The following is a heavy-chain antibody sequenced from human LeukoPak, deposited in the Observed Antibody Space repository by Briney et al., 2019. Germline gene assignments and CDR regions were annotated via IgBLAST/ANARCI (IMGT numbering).Heavy chain of an antibody. CDR1: GFTFSSYW. CDR3: ARLSGPGSGWTTLDY. V-gene: IGHV3-7*03. Sequence: GGSLRLPCAASGFTFSSYWMSWVRQAPGKGLEWVANIKQDGSEKYYVDSVKGRFTISRDNAKNSLYLQMNSLRAEDTALYYCARLSGPGSGWTTLDYWGQGTLVTVSS. J-gene: IGHJ4*02. CDR2: IKQDGSEK. D-gene: IGHD6-19*01.